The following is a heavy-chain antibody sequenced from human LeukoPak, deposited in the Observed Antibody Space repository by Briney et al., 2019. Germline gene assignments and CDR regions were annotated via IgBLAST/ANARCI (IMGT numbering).Heavy chain of an antibody. Sequence: SETLSLTCTVSGGSISSYYWSWIRQPPGKGLEWIGYIYYSGSTNYNPSLKSRVTISVDTSKNQFSLKLSSVTAADTAVYYCARENLGMDFDYWGQGTLVTVSS. CDR3: ARENLGMDFDY. V-gene: IGHV4-59*01. D-gene: IGHD7-27*01. CDR2: IYYSGST. J-gene: IGHJ4*02. CDR1: GGSISSYY.